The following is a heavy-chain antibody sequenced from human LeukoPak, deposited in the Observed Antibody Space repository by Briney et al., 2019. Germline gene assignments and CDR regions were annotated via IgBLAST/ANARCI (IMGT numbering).Heavy chain of an antibody. Sequence: PGGSLRLSCAASGFTFSSYWMSWVRQAPGKGLEWVANIKQDGSEKYYVDSVKGRFTISRDNAKNSLYLQMNSLRADDTAVYYCARVGDLVDYGDHTPFDYWGQGTLVTVSS. CDR2: IKQDGSEK. CDR1: GFTFSSYW. CDR3: ARVGDLVDYGDHTPFDY. V-gene: IGHV3-7*03. D-gene: IGHD4-17*01. J-gene: IGHJ4*02.